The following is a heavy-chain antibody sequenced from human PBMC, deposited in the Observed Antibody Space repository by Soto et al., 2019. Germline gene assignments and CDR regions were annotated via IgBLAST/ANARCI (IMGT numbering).Heavy chain of an antibody. D-gene: IGHD2-8*01. CDR1: GGSISSYY. CDR2: IYYTGST. CDR3: ARGTCTNGVCYYY. Sequence: SETLSLTCTVSGGSISSYYWSWIRQPPGKGLEWIGHIYYTGSTNYNPSLKSRVTISLDTSRNQFSLKLSSVTAADTAVYYCARGTCTNGVCYYYWGQGTLVTVSS. J-gene: IGHJ4*02. V-gene: IGHV4-59*01.